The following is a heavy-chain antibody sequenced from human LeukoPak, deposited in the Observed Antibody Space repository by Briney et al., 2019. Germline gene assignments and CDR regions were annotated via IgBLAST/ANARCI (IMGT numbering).Heavy chain of an antibody. V-gene: IGHV4-39*07. Sequence: SETLSLTCTVSGGSISSSSYYWGWIRQPPGKGLEWIGSIYYSGSTYYNPSLKSRVTISVDTSKNQFSLKLSSVTAADTAVYYCASQPYYYDSSGYYYFDYWGQGTLVTVSS. CDR2: IYYSGST. CDR1: GGSISSSSYY. D-gene: IGHD3-22*01. J-gene: IGHJ4*02. CDR3: ASQPYYYDSSGYYYFDY.